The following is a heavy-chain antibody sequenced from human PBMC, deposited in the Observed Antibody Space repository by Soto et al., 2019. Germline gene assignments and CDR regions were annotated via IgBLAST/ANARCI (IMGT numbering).Heavy chain of an antibody. CDR2: IYHSGST. Sequence: QLQLQESGSGLVKPSQTLSLTCAVPGGSISSGGYSWSWIRQPPGKGLEWIGYIYHSGSTYYNPSRKSRVTISVDRSKNQFSLKLSSVTAADTAVYYCARGMTTVTTIDYWGQGTLVTVSS. V-gene: IGHV4-30-2*01. D-gene: IGHD4-4*01. CDR3: ARGMTTVTTIDY. CDR1: GGSISSGGYS. J-gene: IGHJ4*02.